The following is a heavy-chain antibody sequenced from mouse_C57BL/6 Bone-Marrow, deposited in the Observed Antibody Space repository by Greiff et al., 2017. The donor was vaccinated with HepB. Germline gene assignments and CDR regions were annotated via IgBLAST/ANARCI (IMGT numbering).Heavy chain of an antibody. CDR2: IYPGSGST. V-gene: IGHV1-55*01. J-gene: IGHJ4*01. D-gene: IGHD2-4*01. Sequence: QVQLQQPGAELVKPGASVKMSCKASGYTFTSYWITWVKQRPGQGLEWIGDIYPGSGSTNYNEKFKSKATLTVDTSSSTAYMQLSSLTSEDSAVYYCARGGYDYDYAMYYWGQGTSVTVSS. CDR3: ARGGYDYDYAMYY. CDR1: GYTFTSYW.